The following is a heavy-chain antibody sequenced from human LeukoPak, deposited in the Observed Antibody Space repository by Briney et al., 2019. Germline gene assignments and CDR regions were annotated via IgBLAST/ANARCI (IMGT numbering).Heavy chain of an antibody. Sequence: GGSLRLSCAASGFRFSNDWMSWVRQAPGKGLEWVANIKHDGSKKYYVDSVKGRFTISRDNAKNTLYLQMNSLRAEDTAVYYCAKEFSGWALNYFDYWGQGTLVTVSS. CDR1: GFRFSNDW. CDR2: IKHDGSKK. CDR3: AKEFSGWALNYFDY. D-gene: IGHD6-19*01. J-gene: IGHJ4*02. V-gene: IGHV3-7*03.